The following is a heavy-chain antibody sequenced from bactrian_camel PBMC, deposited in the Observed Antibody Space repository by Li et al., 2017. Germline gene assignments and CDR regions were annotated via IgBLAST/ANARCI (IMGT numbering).Heavy chain of an antibody. CDR2: IRRDGGET. Sequence: HVQLVESGGGSVQAGGSLRLSCKVSGHSRGSNCVGWYRLPPGRAPAEREGIAAIRRDGGETWYAASVKGRFTISRDSAKNRIYLQMNSLNPEDTAMYYCAADKTWYTNSLIDTAYNYWGPGTQVTVS. J-gene: IGHJ4*01. CDR3: AADKTWYTNSLIDTAYNY. CDR1: GHSRGSNC. V-gene: IGHV3S45*01. D-gene: IGHD1*01.